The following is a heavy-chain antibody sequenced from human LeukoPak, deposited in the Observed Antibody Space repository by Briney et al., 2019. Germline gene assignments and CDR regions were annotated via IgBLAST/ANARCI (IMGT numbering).Heavy chain of an antibody. CDR2: IYSGGST. J-gene: IGHJ1*01. Sequence: SETLSLTCTVSGGSISSGRYYWSWIRQPAGKGLEWIGRIYSGGSTNYNPSLKSRVTISVDTSKNQFSLKLSSVTAADTAVYYCAASSYCSSTSCYPAEYFHHWGQGTLVIVSS. D-gene: IGHD2-2*01. CDR1: GGSISSGRYY. CDR3: AASSYCSSTSCYPAEYFHH. V-gene: IGHV4-61*02.